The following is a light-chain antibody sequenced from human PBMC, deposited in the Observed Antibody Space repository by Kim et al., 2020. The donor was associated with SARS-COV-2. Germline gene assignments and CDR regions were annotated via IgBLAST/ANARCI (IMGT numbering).Light chain of an antibody. J-gene: IGLJ2*01. CDR3: GTWDSSLSTVV. Sequence: GHKVTISCSGSSSNIGNNYVSWYQQLPGTAPKLLIYDNNKRTSGIPDRFSGSESGTSATLGITGLQTGDEADYYCGTWDSSLSTVVFGGGTKVTVL. CDR2: DNN. V-gene: IGLV1-51*01. CDR1: SSNIGNNY.